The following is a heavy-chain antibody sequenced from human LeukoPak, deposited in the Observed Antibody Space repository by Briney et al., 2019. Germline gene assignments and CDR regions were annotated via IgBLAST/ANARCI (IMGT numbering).Heavy chain of an antibody. CDR3: ARVPSYYIVGASDY. CDR1: GYTFTSYD. D-gene: IGHD3-10*01. Sequence: ASVKVSCKASGYTFTSYDINWVRQATGQGLEWMGWINPNSGGTNYAQKFQGRVTMTRDMSISTAYMELSRLRSDDTAVYYCARVPSYYIVGASDYWGQGTLVTVSS. V-gene: IGHV1-2*02. J-gene: IGHJ4*02. CDR2: INPNSGGT.